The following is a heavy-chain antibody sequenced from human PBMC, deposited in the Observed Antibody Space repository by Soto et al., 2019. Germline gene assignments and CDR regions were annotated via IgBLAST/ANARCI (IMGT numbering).Heavy chain of an antibody. D-gene: IGHD6-13*01. CDR2: ISGSGGST. CDR3: AKGSLGSSWPSDY. Sequence: GGSLRLSCAASGFTFSSYAMSWVRQAPGKGLEWVSAISGSGGSTYYADSVKGRLTISRDNSKNTLYLQMNSLRAEDTAVYYCAKGSLGSSWPSDYWGQGTLVTVSS. V-gene: IGHV3-23*01. CDR1: GFTFSSYA. J-gene: IGHJ4*02.